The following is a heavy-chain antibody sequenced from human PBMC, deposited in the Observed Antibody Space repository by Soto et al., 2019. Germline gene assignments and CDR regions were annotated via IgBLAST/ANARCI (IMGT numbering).Heavy chain of an antibody. CDR1: GFSLTSPGMC. D-gene: IGHD1-20*01. CDR2: IERDDDDK. J-gene: IGHJ6*02. V-gene: IGHV2-70*13. Sequence: SGPTLVKPTETLTLTCTFSGFSLTSPGMCVSWIRQPPGKAMEWLALIERDDDDKYYSTSLKTRLTISKDTRKNQVVLPMANMDPADTGTYYCARSIRGPRRFNGMDVWGQGTTVTVSS. CDR3: ARSIRGPRRFNGMDV.